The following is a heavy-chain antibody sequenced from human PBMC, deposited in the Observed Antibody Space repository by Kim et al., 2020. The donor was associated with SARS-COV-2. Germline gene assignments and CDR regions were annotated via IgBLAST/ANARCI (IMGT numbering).Heavy chain of an antibody. Sequence: KFQGRVTMTRDTPISTAYMGLSRLRSDDTAVYYCARDRYYDSSGYDYWGQGTLVTVSS. V-gene: IGHV1-2*02. D-gene: IGHD3-22*01. J-gene: IGHJ4*02. CDR3: ARDRYYDSSGYDY.